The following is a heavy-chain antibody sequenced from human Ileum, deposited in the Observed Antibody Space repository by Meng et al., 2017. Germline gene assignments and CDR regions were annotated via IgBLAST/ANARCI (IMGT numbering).Heavy chain of an antibody. D-gene: IGHD4-17*01. V-gene: IGHV3-30*03. J-gene: IGHJ4*01. Sequence: GESLKISCAASGFTFSNYNMHWVRQVPGKGLEWVALISYDGDNIYYADSVKGRLTISRDNSESTLFLQMNSLTTEDTAVYYCARYSYGCDYWGQGTLVTVSS. CDR3: ARYSYGCDY. CDR1: GFTFSNYN. CDR2: ISYDGDNI.